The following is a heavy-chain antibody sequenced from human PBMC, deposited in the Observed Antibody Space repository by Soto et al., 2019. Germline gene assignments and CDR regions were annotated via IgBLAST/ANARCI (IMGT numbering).Heavy chain of an antibody. J-gene: IGHJ3*02. CDR2: ISSSGSTI. CDR1: GFPFSNYA. V-gene: IGHV3-48*03. D-gene: IGHD3-22*01. Sequence: GSLRLSCAASGFPFSNYAMSWVRQAPGKGLEWVSYISSSGSTIYYADSVKGRFTISRDNAKNSLYLQMNSLRAEDTAVYYCASPPTYYYDSSGYPDAFDIWGQGTMVT. CDR3: ASPPTYYYDSSGYPDAFDI.